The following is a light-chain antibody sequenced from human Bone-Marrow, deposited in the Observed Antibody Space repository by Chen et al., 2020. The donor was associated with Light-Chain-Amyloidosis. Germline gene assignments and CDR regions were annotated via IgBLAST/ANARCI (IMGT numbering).Light chain of an antibody. CDR2: RDT. CDR3: QSADSSGTNEVI. J-gene: IGLJ2*01. V-gene: IGLV3-25*03. Sequence: SYELTQPPSVSVSPGQTARITCSGDDLPKKYAYWYQQKTGQAPVLVIHRDTERPSGISERFSGCSSGTTATLTISGVQAEDEADYHCQSADSSGTNEVIFGGGTKLTVL. CDR1: DLPKKY.